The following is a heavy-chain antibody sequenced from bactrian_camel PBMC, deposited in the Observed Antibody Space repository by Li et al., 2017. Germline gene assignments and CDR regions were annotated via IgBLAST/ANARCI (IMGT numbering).Heavy chain of an antibody. D-gene: IGHD4*01. J-gene: IGHJ4*01. CDR3: VRDALWLARYYSTNAWAY. V-gene: IGHV3S10*01. CDR1: GFVFSDYG. Sequence: VQLVESGGGTVQPGGSLRLSCVTSGFVFSDYGLSWVRQAPGKEREYVGTINRNGSTYYRSTVEGRFTISRDDAKSTVYLQMNSLKPEDTAVHYCVRDALWLARYYSTNAWAYWGQGTQVTVS. CDR2: INRNGST.